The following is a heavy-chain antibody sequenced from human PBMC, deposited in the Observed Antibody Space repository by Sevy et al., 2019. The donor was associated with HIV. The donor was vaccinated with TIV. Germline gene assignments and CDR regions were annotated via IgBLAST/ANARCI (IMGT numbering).Heavy chain of an antibody. CDR2: IYYSGST. Sequence: SETLSLTCTVSGGSISSSSYYWGWIRQPPGKGLEWIGSIYYSGSTYYNPSLKSRVTISVDTSKNQFSLKLSSVTAADTAVYYCARGIGDYYSSGSYYRQNWFDPWGQGTLVTVSS. J-gene: IGHJ5*02. CDR1: GGSISSSSYY. CDR3: ARGIGDYYSSGSYYRQNWFDP. V-gene: IGHV4-39*01. D-gene: IGHD3-10*01.